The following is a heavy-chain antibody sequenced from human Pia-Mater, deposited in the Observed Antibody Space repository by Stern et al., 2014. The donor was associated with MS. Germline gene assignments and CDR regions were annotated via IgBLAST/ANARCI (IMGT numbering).Heavy chain of an antibody. J-gene: IGHJ1*01. CDR2: LSDYGNDI. V-gene: IGHV3-21*01. Sequence: EVQLVESGGGLVKPGESLRLSCAVSGFTFTHYSMTWVRQAPGKGLEWVPSLSDYGNDIYYADSVRGRFTISRDNAKNSLYLQMHTLRAEDTAVYYCATLGTLTGPIENGGQGTLVTVSS. CDR3: ATLGTLTGPIEN. CDR1: GFTFTHYS. D-gene: IGHD3-9*01.